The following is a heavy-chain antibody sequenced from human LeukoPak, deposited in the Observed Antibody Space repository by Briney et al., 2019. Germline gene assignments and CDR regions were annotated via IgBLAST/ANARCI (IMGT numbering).Heavy chain of an antibody. V-gene: IGHV1-8*03. CDR3: ARGRVSSSTYYSTYYYYFYMDV. D-gene: IGHD3-22*01. J-gene: IGHJ6*03. CDR2: MNPNSANT. Sequence: ASVKVSCKASGYTFTSYDINWVRQAAGQGLEWMGWMNPNSANTGYAQKFQGRVTITSNTSISTAYMELSSLTSEDTAVYFCARGRVSSSTYYSTYYYYFYMDVWGKGTTVTVSS. CDR1: GYTFTSYD.